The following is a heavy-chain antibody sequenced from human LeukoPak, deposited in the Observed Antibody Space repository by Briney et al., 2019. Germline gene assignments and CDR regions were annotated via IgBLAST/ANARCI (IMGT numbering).Heavy chain of an antibody. Sequence: GGSLRLSCAASGFTFSSYTMNWVRQAPGKGLEWVSSISSDSNYIYYADSVKGRFTISRDNAKNTVYLQMNSLRGEDTAVYYCVRDPPGEGVDYWGQGTLVAVSS. CDR2: ISSDSNYI. V-gene: IGHV3-21*01. CDR3: VRDPPGEGVDY. D-gene: IGHD2-21*01. J-gene: IGHJ4*02. CDR1: GFTFSSYT.